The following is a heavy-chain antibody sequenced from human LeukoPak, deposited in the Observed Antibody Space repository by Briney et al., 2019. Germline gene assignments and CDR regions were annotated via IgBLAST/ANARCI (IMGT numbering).Heavy chain of an antibody. V-gene: IGHV3-23*01. J-gene: IGHJ4*02. CDR3: AKDYSGAYFRGADY. D-gene: IGHD1-26*01. Sequence: PGGSLRLSCAASGFTFGTYAMSWVRQDPRKGLEWVSGMNGSGTSIYYADAVKGRFTISRDNSKNTLYLQMNSLRAEDTAVYYCAKDYSGAYFRGADYWGQGTLVTVSS. CDR2: MNGSGTSI. CDR1: GFTFGTYA.